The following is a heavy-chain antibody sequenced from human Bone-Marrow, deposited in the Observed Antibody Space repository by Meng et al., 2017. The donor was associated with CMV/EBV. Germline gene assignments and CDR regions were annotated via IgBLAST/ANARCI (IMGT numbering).Heavy chain of an antibody. J-gene: IGHJ4*01. CDR3: VRGHSGGD. CDR2: IDLNGVT. Sequence: GESLKISCEVSGFSVRSYYVSWVRQAPGKVPEWLSVIDLNGVTHDADSARGRFTISKDIFKNMFYLQMTSLIIEDTAVYYCVRGHSGGDWGHGTLVTIAS. V-gene: IGHV3-66*02. CDR1: GFSVRSYY. D-gene: IGHD5-18*01.